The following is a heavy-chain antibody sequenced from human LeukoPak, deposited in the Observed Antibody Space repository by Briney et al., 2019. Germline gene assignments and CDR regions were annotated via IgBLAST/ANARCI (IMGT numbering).Heavy chain of an antibody. D-gene: IGHD2-8*01. CDR3: ARVGGHRTNGVCYIYYYYMDV. V-gene: IGHV3-30*02. CDR1: GFTFSSYG. Sequence: GGSLRLSCAASGFTFSSYGMHWVRQAPGKGLEWVAFIRYDGSNKYYADSVKGRFTISRDNSKNTLYLQMNSLRAEDTAVYYCARVGGHRTNGVCYIYYYYMDVWGKGTTVTVSS. CDR2: IRYDGSNK. J-gene: IGHJ6*03.